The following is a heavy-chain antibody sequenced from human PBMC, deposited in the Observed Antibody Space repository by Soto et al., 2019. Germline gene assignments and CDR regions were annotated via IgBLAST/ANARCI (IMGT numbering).Heavy chain of an antibody. J-gene: IGHJ4*02. V-gene: IGHV3-74*03. D-gene: IGHD6-19*01. CDR3: ARVGSSAWPGVDY. CDR1: GFTFSNYW. Sequence: EVQLVESGGGLVQPGGSLRLSCAASGFTFSNYWMHWVRQVPGKGLVWVSRINKDGSSTTYADSVQGRFTISRDNAKNTLYLQMNSLSAEDTAVYYCARVGSSAWPGVDYWGQGTLVTVSS. CDR2: INKDGSST.